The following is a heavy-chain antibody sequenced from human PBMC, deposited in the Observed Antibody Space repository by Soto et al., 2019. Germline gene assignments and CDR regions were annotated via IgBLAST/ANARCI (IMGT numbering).Heavy chain of an antibody. J-gene: IGHJ4*02. V-gene: IGHV4-39*01. CDR2: IYYSGST. Sequence: SETLSLTCTVSGGSISSSSYYWGWIRQPPGKGLEWIGSIYYSGSTYYNPSLKSRVTISVDTSKNQFSLKLSSVTAAGTAVYYCARSYDFWSGYYSDDYWGQGTLVTVSS. CDR1: GGSISSSSYY. D-gene: IGHD3-3*01. CDR3: ARSYDFWSGYYSDDY.